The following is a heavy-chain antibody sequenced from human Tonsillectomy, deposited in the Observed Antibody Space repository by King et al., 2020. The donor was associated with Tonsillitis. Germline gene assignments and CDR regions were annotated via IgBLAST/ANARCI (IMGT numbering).Heavy chain of an antibody. CDR3: ARGFNYGGNLPFDY. CDR1: GYSFTSYE. J-gene: IGHJ4*02. D-gene: IGHD4-23*01. Sequence: QLVQSGAEVKKPGASVKVSCKASGYSFTSYEINWVRQAAGQGLEWMGWMMTNSGNTDYAQKFQGRVTMTRDTSISTVYMELSSLRSEDTAMYYCARGFNYGGNLPFDYWGQGTLVTVSS. CDR2: MMTNSGNT. V-gene: IGHV1-8*01.